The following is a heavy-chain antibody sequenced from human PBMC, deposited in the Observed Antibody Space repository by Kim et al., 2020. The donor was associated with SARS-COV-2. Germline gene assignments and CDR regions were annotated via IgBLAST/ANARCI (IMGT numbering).Heavy chain of an antibody. CDR2: IYYSGST. J-gene: IGHJ4*02. Sequence: SETLSLTCTVSGGSISSGGYYWSWIRQHPGKGLEWIGYIYYSGSTYYNPSLKSRVTISVDTSKNQFSLKLSSVTAADTAVYYCARNGKYYYDSSGYFDYWGQGTLVTVS. V-gene: IGHV4-31*03. CDR3: ARNGKYYYDSSGYFDY. CDR1: GGSISSGGYY. D-gene: IGHD3-22*01.